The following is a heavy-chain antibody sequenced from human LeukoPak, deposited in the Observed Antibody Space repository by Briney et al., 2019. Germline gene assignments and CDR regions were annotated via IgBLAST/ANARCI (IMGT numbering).Heavy chain of an antibody. Sequence: ASVKVSCKASGYTFTGYHMHWVRQAPGQGLEWMGWINPNSGGTNYAQKFQGRVTMTRDTSISTAYTELSRLRSDDTAVYYCARVGTYYYDSSGYFYLDYWGQGTLVTVSS. CDR3: ARVGTYYYDSSGYFYLDY. J-gene: IGHJ4*02. CDR2: INPNSGGT. D-gene: IGHD3-22*01. CDR1: GYTFTGYH. V-gene: IGHV1-2*02.